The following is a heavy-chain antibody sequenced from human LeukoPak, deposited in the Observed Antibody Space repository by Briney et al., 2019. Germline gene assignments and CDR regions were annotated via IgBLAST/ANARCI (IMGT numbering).Heavy chain of an antibody. CDR2: IYYTGST. CDR3: ARDNYGSGSLGY. V-gene: IGHV4-31*03. Sequence: SETLSLTCTVSGGSISSGGFYWSWIRQHPGKGLEWIGYIYYTGSTSYNPSLKSRITISVDTSKNQFSLKLSSVTAADTAVYYCARDNYGSGSLGYWGQGTLVTVSS. D-gene: IGHD3-10*01. CDR1: GGSISSGGFY. J-gene: IGHJ4*02.